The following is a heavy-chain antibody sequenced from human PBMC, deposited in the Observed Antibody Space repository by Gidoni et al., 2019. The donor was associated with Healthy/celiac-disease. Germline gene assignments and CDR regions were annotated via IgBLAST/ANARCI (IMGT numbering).Heavy chain of an antibody. CDR1: GGSFSGYY. J-gene: IGHJ4*02. D-gene: IGHD1-7*01. Sequence: QVQLQQWGAGLLKPSETLSLTCAVYGGSFSGYYWSWIRQPPGKGLEWIGEINHSGSTNYNPSLKSRVNISVDTSKNQFSLKLSSVTAADTAVYYCARVKGNNWNYGYFDYWGQGTLVTVSS. V-gene: IGHV4-34*01. CDR3: ARVKGNNWNYGYFDY. CDR2: INHSGST.